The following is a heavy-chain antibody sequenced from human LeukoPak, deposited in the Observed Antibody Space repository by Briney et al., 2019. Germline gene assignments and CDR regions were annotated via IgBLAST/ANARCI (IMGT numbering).Heavy chain of an antibody. Sequence: GGSLRLSCAASGFTFSRNSMNWVRQAPGKGLEWVSSISTSSSYIYYADSLKGRFTISRDNAKNSLYLQMNSLRAEDTAVYYWARGAEGIAATDSNFDYWGQGTLVTVSS. J-gene: IGHJ4*02. CDR2: ISTSSSYI. CDR3: ARGAEGIAATDSNFDY. V-gene: IGHV3-21*01. D-gene: IGHD6-13*01. CDR1: GFTFSRNS.